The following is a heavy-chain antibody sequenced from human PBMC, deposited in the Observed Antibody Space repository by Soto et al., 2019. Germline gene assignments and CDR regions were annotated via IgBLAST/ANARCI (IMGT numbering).Heavy chain of an antibody. D-gene: IGHD2-8*02. J-gene: IGHJ5*02. CDR1: GFTFGDYY. Sequence: QVQLMESGGGLGRPGGSLRLSCAASGFTFGDYYINWIRQAPGKGLEWISYISSSGFTTSYADSVKGRFTVSRDTSDKAVFLQMDGLRADDTAVYYCGSPPSDSIGGAFPLFGLWGQGALVTVPS. CDR3: GSPPSDSIGGAFPLFGL. V-gene: IGHV3-11*01. CDR2: ISSSGFTT.